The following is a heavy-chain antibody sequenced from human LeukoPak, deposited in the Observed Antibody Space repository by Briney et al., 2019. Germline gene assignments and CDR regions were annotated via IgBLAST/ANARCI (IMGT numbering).Heavy chain of an antibody. J-gene: IGHJ6*03. CDR1: GFTFSSYA. V-gene: IGHV3-23*01. CDR3: AKDQTDYGGNSGDYYYYYMDV. CDR2: ISGSGGST. D-gene: IGHD4-23*01. Sequence: GGSLRLSCAASGFTFSSYAMSWVRQAPGKGLEWVSAISGSGGSTYYADSVKGRFTISRVNSKNTLYLQMNSLRAEDTAVYYCAKDQTDYGGNSGDYYYYYMDVWGKGTTVTVSS.